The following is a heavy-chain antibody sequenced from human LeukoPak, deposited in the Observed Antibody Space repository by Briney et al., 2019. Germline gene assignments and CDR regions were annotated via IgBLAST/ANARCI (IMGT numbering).Heavy chain of an antibody. Sequence: PGGSLRLSCAASGFTFSSYAMSWVRQAPGKGLEWVSAISGSGGSTYYADSVKGRFTISRDNSKNTLYLQMNSLRAEDTAVYYCAIIPVGARYYFDYWGQGTLVTVSS. CDR1: GFTFSSYA. CDR3: AIIPVGARYYFDY. CDR2: ISGSGGST. D-gene: IGHD1-26*01. J-gene: IGHJ4*02. V-gene: IGHV3-23*01.